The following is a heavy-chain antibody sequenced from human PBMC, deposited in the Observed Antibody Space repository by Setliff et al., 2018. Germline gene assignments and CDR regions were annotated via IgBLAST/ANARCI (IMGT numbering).Heavy chain of an antibody. CDR2: IYHGGKT. V-gene: IGHV4-39*01. CDR3: ARTGTYRYFDS. J-gene: IGHJ4*02. CDR1: GGSISSGVYY. Sequence: SETLSLTCTVSGGSISSGVYYWGWIRQPPGKGLEWIGRIYHGGKTYYNTSLESRLTISVDTSKNQFSLKLRSATAADTAVYYCARTGTYRYFDSWGQGTLVTVSS. D-gene: IGHD1-1*01.